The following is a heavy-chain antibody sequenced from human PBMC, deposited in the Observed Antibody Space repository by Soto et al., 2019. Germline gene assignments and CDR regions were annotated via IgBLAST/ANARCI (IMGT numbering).Heavy chain of an antibody. J-gene: IGHJ6*02. CDR1: GFTFNRYA. CDR3: AVGRVAATPYHYYSCMDV. V-gene: IGHV3-23*01. D-gene: IGHD6-13*01. Sequence: GGSLRLSCAASGFTFNRYALHWVRQAPGKGLEWVSAISGGVDSTFYADSVKGRFTISRDNSKNIQYLQMNNLRAEDTAIYYCAVGRVAATPYHYYSCMDVWGQATTLTVS. CDR2: ISGGVDST.